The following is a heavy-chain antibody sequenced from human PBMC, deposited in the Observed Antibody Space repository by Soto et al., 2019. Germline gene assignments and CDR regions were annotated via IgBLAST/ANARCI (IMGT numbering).Heavy chain of an antibody. Sequence: SETLSLTCTVSGGSISSYYWSWIRQPPGKGLEWIGYIYYSGSTNYNPSLKSRVTISVDTSKNQFSLKLSSVTAADTAVYYCARMDDFWSGFNWFDPWGQGTLVTVSS. CDR2: IYYSGST. CDR3: ARMDDFWSGFNWFDP. D-gene: IGHD3-3*01. V-gene: IGHV4-59*08. J-gene: IGHJ5*02. CDR1: GGSISSYY.